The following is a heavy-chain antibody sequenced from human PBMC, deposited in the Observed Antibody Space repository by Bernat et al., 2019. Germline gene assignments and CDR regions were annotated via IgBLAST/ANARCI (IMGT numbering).Heavy chain of an antibody. CDR3: ARDGRNGYDFWSGYYYYYYYYYMDV. J-gene: IGHJ6*03. CDR1: GFTFSSYG. D-gene: IGHD3-3*01. CDR2: IWYDGSNK. Sequence: QVQLVESGGGVVQPGRSLRLSCAASGFTFSSYGMHWVRQAPGKGLEWVAVIWYDGSNKYYADSVKGRFTISRDNSKNTLYLQMNSLRAEDTAVYYCARDGRNGYDFWSGYYYYYYYYYMDVWGKGTTVTVSS. V-gene: IGHV3-33*01.